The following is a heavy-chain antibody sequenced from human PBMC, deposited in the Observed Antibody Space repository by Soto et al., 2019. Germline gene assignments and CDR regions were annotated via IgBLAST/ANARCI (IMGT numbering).Heavy chain of an antibody. CDR1: GYTFTSYG. CDR2: ISAYNGNT. V-gene: IGHV1-18*04. D-gene: IGHD3-3*01. CDR3: ARLLYDFWSGLKDY. J-gene: IGHJ4*02. Sequence: QVQLVQSGAEVKKPGASVKVSCKASGYTFTSYGISWVRQAPGQGLEWMGWISAYNGNTNYAQKLQGKVTMTTDTATSTAYMDLRSLRSDDTAVYYCARLLYDFWSGLKDYWSQGTLVTVSS.